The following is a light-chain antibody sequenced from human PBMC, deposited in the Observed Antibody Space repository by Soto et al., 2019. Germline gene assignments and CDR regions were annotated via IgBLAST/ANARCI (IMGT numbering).Light chain of an antibody. Sequence: EIVLTQSPGTLSLSAGERATLSCRASRSFASSYLAWYQQKPGQAPRLLTYAASTRATGIPDRFSGSGSATDFTLTISRLEPEDFAVYYCQQYGSSGTFGQGTKVDIK. V-gene: IGKV3-20*01. CDR2: AAS. J-gene: IGKJ1*01. CDR1: RSFASSY. CDR3: QQYGSSGT.